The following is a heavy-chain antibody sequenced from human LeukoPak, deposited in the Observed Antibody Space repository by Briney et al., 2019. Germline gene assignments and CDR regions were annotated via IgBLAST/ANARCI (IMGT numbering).Heavy chain of an antibody. J-gene: IGHJ4*02. CDR3: ARGPDYDSSGLDY. Sequence: SVKVSCKASGGTFSSYTISWVRQAPGQGLEWMGRIIPILGIANYAQKFQGRVTITADKSTGTAYMELSSLRSEDTAVYYCARGPDYDSSGLDYWGQGTLVTVSS. D-gene: IGHD3-22*01. CDR2: IIPILGIA. V-gene: IGHV1-69*02. CDR1: GGTFSSYT.